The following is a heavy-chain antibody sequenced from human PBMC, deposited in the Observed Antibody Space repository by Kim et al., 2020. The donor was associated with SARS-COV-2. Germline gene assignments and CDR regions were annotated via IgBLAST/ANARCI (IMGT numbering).Heavy chain of an antibody. CDR3: TRDIGGRYAY. D-gene: IGHD1-26*01. V-gene: IGHV3-74*01. J-gene: IGHJ4*02. CDR2: T. Sequence: TNPADSVKGRFTISRDNAKNTLYLQMNSLRAEDTALYFCTRDIGGRYAYWGQGTLVTVSS.